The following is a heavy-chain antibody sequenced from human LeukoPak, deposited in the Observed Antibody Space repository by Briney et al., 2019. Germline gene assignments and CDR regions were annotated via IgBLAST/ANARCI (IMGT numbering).Heavy chain of an antibody. CDR2: ISGSGGST. Sequence: GGSLRLSCAASGFTFNSYAMSWVRQAPGKGLEWVLAISGSGGSTYYADSVKGRFTISRDNSKNTLYLQMNSLRAEHTAVYYCAKVSAVAAPYYFDYWGQGTLVTVSS. J-gene: IGHJ4*02. CDR3: AKVSAVAAPYYFDY. V-gene: IGHV3-23*01. D-gene: IGHD2-15*01. CDR1: GFTFNSYA.